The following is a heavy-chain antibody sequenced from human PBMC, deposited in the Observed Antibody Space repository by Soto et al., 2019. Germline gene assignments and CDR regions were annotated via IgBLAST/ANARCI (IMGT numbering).Heavy chain of an antibody. CDR2: ISGSGGST. Sequence: GGFLRLSCAASGFTFSSYAMSWVRQAPGKGMEWVSAISGSGGSTYYADTVKGQFTIYRDNSKNTLYLQMNSLRAEDTAVYYSAKDLSSSWYDDAFDICGQGRMVTVS. CDR1: GFTFSSYA. D-gene: IGHD6-13*01. J-gene: IGHJ3*02. V-gene: IGHV3-23*01. CDR3: AKDLSSSWYDDAFDI.